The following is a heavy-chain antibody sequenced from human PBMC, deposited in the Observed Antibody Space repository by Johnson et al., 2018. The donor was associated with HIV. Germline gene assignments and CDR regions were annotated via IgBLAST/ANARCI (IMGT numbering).Heavy chain of an antibody. Sequence: MQLVESGGGLVQPGGSLRLSCTASGFSFSSYDMHWVRQAPGKGLQYVSGISSNGSGTYYANSVKGRLTISRDNSKNTLFLQMGSLRPEDMAVYYCARGGVQFLEWLFTDQYGFDIWGQGTMVTVSS. J-gene: IGHJ3*02. D-gene: IGHD3-3*01. CDR3: ARGGVQFLEWLFTDQYGFDI. CDR2: ISSNGSGT. V-gene: IGHV3-64*01. CDR1: GFSFSSYD.